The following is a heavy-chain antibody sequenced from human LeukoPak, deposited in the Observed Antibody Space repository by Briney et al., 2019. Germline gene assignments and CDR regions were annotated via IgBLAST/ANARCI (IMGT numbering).Heavy chain of an antibody. V-gene: IGHV4-31*03. J-gene: IGHJ6*02. Sequence: SETLSLTCTVSGGSISSGGYYWSWIRPHPGKGLEWIGYIYYSGSTYYNPSLKSRVTISVDTSKNQFSLKLSSVTAADTAVYYCQVTENYGMDVWGQGTTVTVSS. CDR1: GGSISSGGYY. CDR3: QVTENYGMDV. D-gene: IGHD5-18*01. CDR2: IYYSGST.